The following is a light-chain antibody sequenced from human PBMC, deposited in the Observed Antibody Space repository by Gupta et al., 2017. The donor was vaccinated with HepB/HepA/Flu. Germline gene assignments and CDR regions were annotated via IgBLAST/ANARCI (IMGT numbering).Light chain of an antibody. Sequence: QSALPQPASVSGSPGQSITISCPGTSSDVGGSNYVSWYQQHPANAPKLMIYDVSNRPSGGSNRFSGSKSGNTASLTIAGLKAEDEADYYCSSYTISSSYVFGSGTKFTVL. CDR1: SSDVGGSNY. CDR2: DVS. J-gene: IGLJ1*01. V-gene: IGLV2-14*01. CDR3: SSYTISSSYV.